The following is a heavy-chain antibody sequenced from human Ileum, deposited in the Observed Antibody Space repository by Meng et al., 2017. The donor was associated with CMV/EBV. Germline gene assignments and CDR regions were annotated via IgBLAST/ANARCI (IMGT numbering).Heavy chain of an antibody. CDR2: FDPEDGET. CDR3: ATLAPLDAMRFDY. V-gene: IGHV1-24*01. Sequence: ASVKVSCKVSGYTLTELSMHWVRQAPGKGLEWMGGFDPEDGETIYAQKFQGRVTMTEDTSTDTAYMELSSLRSEDTAVYYCATLAPLDAMRFDYWGQGTLATFPS. CDR1: GYTLTELS. D-gene: IGHD2-2*01. J-gene: IGHJ4*02.